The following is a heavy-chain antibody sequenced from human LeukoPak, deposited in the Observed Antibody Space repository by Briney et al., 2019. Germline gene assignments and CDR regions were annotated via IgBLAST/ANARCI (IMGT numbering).Heavy chain of an antibody. V-gene: IGHV3-30*04. D-gene: IGHD3-3*02. Sequence: PGGSLRLSCAASGFSFNNFAMHWVRQAPGKGLEWVAHISYDGSSRYNEDSVKGRFTISRDDSKSTLYLQMNSLRPEDTAVYYCARPYLERSLKFCMDVWGKGTTVTVSS. CDR1: GFSFNNFA. CDR3: ARPYLERSLKFCMDV. J-gene: IGHJ6*03. CDR2: ISYDGSSR.